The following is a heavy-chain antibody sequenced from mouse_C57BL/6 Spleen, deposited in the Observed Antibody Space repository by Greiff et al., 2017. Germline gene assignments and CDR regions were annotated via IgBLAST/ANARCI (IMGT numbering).Heavy chain of an antibody. CDR3: AKDTTVVADFDV. D-gene: IGHD1-1*01. CDR1: GYAFSSSW. CDR2: IYPGDGDT. V-gene: IGHV1-82*01. Sequence: QVQLKESGPELVKPGASVKISCKASGYAFSSSWMNWVKQRPGKGLEWIGRIYPGDGDTTYNGKFKGKATLTADKSSSTAYMQLSSLTSEDSAVYFCAKDTTVVADFDVWGTGTTVTVSS. J-gene: IGHJ1*03.